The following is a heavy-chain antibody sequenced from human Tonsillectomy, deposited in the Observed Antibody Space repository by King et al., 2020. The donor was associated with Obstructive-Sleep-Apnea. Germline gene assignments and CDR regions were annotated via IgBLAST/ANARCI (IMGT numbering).Heavy chain of an antibody. CDR2: ISKDGSDK. Sequence: HVQLVESGGGVVQPGRSLRPSCAAAGFTFSSYAMHWVRQPPGKGLEWVGAISKDGSDKYYADSVKGRFTISRDNSNNMLYLQMNSLRPDDTAVYYCARDTHTSHWGVDYWGQGTLVTVSS. J-gene: IGHJ4*02. V-gene: IGHV3-30*04. CDR1: GFTFSSYA. CDR3: ARDTHTSHWGVDY. D-gene: IGHD2-2*01.